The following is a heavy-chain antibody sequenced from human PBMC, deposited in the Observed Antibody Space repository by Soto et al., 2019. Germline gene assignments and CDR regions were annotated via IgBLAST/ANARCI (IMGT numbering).Heavy chain of an antibody. V-gene: IGHV4-4*07. Sequence: LSLTCTVSGGSISSYYWSWIRQPAGKGLEWIGRIYTSGSTNYNPSLKSRVTMSVDTSKNQFSLKLSSVTAADTAVYYCARDISGWFRGWFDPWGQGTLVTVSS. D-gene: IGHD6-19*01. CDR1: GGSISSYY. CDR3: ARDISGWFRGWFDP. CDR2: IYTSGST. J-gene: IGHJ5*02.